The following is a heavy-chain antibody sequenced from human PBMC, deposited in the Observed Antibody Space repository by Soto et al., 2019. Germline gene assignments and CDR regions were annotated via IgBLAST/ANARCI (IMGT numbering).Heavy chain of an antibody. Sequence: SETLSLTCPVSGGSISSYYWGWIRQPPGKGLEWIGYIHYSGSTNYNPSLRSRVTISVDTPKNQFSLKVNSMIAADTAIYYCARGGVAARKGRWFDPWGQGTQVT. CDR2: IHYSGST. D-gene: IGHD6-25*01. CDR3: ARGGVAARKGRWFDP. V-gene: IGHV4-59*01. J-gene: IGHJ5*02. CDR1: GGSISSYY.